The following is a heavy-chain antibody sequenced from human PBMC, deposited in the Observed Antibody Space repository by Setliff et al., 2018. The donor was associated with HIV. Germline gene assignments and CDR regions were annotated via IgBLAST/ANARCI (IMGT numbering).Heavy chain of an antibody. V-gene: IGHV1-2*04. D-gene: IGHD5-12*01. J-gene: IGHJ3*02. CDR2: INPKSDGT. Sequence: ASVKVSCKASGYTFTGYYKHWVRQAPGQGLEWMGWINPKSDGTNYAQKFQGWITMTRDTSISTAYMDLSSLRSEDTAVYYCARSGRLRGYSGYDLDAFDIWGQGTMVTVSS. CDR3: ARSGRLRGYSGYDLDAFDI. CDR1: GYTFTGYY.